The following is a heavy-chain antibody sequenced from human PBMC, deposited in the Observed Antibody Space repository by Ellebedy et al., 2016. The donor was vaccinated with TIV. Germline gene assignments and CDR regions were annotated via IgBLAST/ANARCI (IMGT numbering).Heavy chain of an antibody. J-gene: IGHJ4*02. CDR1: GFTFSNYD. D-gene: IGHD1-1*01. V-gene: IGHV3-23*01. CDR3: ARANDGSIDS. CDR2: ISDSGDKT. Sequence: GESLKISCAASGFTFSNYDMNWVRQAPGKGLEWVSVISDSGDKTYYIDSVRGRFTMSRDNAKNTLFLQMNNLRAEDAAVYYCARANDGSIDSWGQGTLVTVSS.